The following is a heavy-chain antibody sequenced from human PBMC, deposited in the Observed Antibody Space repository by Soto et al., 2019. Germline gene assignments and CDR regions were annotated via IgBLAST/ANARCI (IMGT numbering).Heavy chain of an antibody. CDR3: AREVVVPAAIGNWFDP. CDR1: GGSVSSGSYY. J-gene: IGHJ5*02. D-gene: IGHD2-2*02. CDR2: IYYSGST. Sequence: SETLSLTCTVSGGSVSSGSYYWSWIRQPPGKGLEWFGYIYYSGSTNYNPSLKSRVTISVDTSKNQFSLKLSSVTAADTAVYYCAREVVVPAAIGNWFDPWGQGTLVTVSS. V-gene: IGHV4-61*01.